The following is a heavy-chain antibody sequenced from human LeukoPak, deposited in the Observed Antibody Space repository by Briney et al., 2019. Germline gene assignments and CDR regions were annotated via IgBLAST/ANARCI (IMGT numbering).Heavy chain of an antibody. CDR3: ARQTGSGLFTLP. CDR2: IYYAGNT. V-gene: IGHV4-39*01. Sequence: SETLSLTCTLSGVSISSSNSYWGWIRQPPGKGLEWIWSIYYAGNTYYNASLKSRVTISIDTSKNQISLRLTSVTATDTAMYYCARQTGSGLFTLPGGQGTLVTVSS. D-gene: IGHD3/OR15-3a*01. J-gene: IGHJ4*02. CDR1: GVSISSSNSY.